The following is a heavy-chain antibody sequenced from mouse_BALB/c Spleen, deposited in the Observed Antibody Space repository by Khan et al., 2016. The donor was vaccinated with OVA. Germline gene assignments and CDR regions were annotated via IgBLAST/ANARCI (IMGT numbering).Heavy chain of an antibody. CDR2: INSDGYYT. CDR1: GFSFSAYG. Sequence: EVELVESGGDLMTPGGSLKLSCAASGFSFSAYGMSWVRQTPDKRLEWVATINSDGYYTYYPDSVQGRFTISRNNAKNTLYLQMSILKSEDTAMYYCASHLNGSFAYWGQGTLVTVSA. J-gene: IGHJ3*01. CDR3: ASHLNGSFAY. V-gene: IGHV5-6*01.